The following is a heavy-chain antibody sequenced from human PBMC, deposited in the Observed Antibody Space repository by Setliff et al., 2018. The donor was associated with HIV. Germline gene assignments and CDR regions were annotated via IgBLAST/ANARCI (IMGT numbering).Heavy chain of an antibody. CDR3: ARGARGYSYG. V-gene: IGHV3-7*01. CDR2: IKQDGSEK. CDR1: GFTFSSYA. Sequence: GESLKISCAASGFTFSSYAMSWVRQAPGKGLEWVANIKQDGSEKYYVESVKGRFTISRDNANNSLYLQMNSLRAEDTAVYYCARGARGYSYGWGQGTLVTVSS. D-gene: IGHD5-18*01. J-gene: IGHJ4*02.